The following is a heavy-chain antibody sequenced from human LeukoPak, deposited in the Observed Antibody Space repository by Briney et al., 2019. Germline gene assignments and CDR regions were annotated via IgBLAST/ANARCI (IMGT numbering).Heavy chain of an antibody. J-gene: IGHJ4*02. D-gene: IGHD3-16*02. V-gene: IGHV4-39*01. CDR2: IYYSGST. CDR3: ARPTRGYTPFDY. Sequence: SETLSLTCTVSGGSISSSSYYWGWIRQPPGKGLEWIGSIYYSGSTYYNPSLKSRVTISVDTSKNQFSLKLSSVTAADTAVYYCARPTRGYTPFDYWGQGTLVTVSS. CDR1: GGSISSSSYY.